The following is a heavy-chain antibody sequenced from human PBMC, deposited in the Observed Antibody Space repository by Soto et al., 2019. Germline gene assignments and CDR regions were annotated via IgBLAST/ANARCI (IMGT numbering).Heavy chain of an antibody. V-gene: IGHV1-69*12. D-gene: IGHD2-15*01. Sequence: QVQLVQSGAEVKKPGSSVKVSCKASGGTFSSYAISWVRQAPGQGLEWMGGIIPIFGTANYAQKFQGRVTITADESTSTGYMELSSLRSEDTAVYYCARGAGRNYYYGMDVWGQGTTVTVSS. CDR1: GGTFSSYA. CDR2: IIPIFGTA. CDR3: ARGAGRNYYYGMDV. J-gene: IGHJ6*02.